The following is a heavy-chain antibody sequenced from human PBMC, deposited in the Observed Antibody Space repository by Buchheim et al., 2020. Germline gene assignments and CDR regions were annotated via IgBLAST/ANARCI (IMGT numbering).Heavy chain of an antibody. V-gene: IGHV1-69*01. CDR2: IIPFFRTA. J-gene: IGHJ6*03. Sequence: QVQLVQSGAEVKKPGSSVKVSCKASGGTFSKNGISWVRQAPGQGLEWMGGIIPFFRTANSAQKSQGRATITPNESTSTAYMEVSSLRSEDTAVYYCAKSLNYYDSSGYLSHYYYMDVWGKGTT. CDR3: AKSLNYYDSSGYLSHYYYMDV. D-gene: IGHD3-22*01. CDR1: GGTFSKNG.